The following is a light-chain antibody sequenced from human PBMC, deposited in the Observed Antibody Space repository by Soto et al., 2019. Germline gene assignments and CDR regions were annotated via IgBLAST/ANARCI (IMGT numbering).Light chain of an antibody. CDR1: SSDVGGYNY. V-gene: IGLV2-8*01. CDR2: EVY. J-gene: IGLJ1*01. CDR3: SSYVGTNSYV. Sequence: SLLTQPPSASGSPGQSVTISCTGTSSDVGGYNYVSWYQHHPGKAPKLIIYEVYKRPSGVPDRFSGSKSGNTAALTVSGLQAEDEADYYCSSYVGTNSYVFGTGTKVTVL.